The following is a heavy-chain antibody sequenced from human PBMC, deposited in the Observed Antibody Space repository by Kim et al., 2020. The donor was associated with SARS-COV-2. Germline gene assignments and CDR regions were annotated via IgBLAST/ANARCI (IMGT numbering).Heavy chain of an antibody. J-gene: IGHJ5*02. CDR2: IDPSDSYT. V-gene: IGHV5-10-1*01. Sequence: GESLKISCKGSGYSFTSYWISWVRQMPGKGLEWMGRIDPSDSYTNYSPSFQGHVTISADKSISTAYLQWSSLKASDTAMYYCARLIIGSSSWYYSGQGLDPWGQGTLVTVSS. CDR3: ARLIIGSSSWYYSGQGLDP. D-gene: IGHD6-13*01. CDR1: GYSFTSYW.